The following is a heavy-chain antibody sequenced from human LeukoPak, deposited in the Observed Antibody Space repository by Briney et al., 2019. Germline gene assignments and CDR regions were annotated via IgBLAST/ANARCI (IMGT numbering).Heavy chain of an antibody. D-gene: IGHD3-22*01. CDR1: GFTFSSYS. V-gene: IGHV3-21*01. J-gene: IGHJ4*02. CDR2: ISSSSSYI. Sequence: PGGSLRLSCAASGFTFSSYSMNWVRQARGKGLEWVSSISSSSSYIYYADSVKGRFTISRDNAKNSLYLQMNSLRAEDTALYYCARVGYYDSSGYYGLDYWGQGTLVTVSS. CDR3: ARVGYYDSSGYYGLDY.